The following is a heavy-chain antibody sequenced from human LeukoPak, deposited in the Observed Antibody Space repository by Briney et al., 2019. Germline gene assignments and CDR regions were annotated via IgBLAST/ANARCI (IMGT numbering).Heavy chain of an antibody. Sequence: GGSLRLSCAASGFTFSSYSMNWVRQAPGKGLEWVSSISSDSNYIYYADSVKGRFTISRDNAKNSLFLQMNSLRAEDTAVYYCAAQEGRWPGYFDYWGQGTLVTVSS. CDR2: ISSDSNYI. CDR1: GFTFSSYS. D-gene: IGHD6-13*01. J-gene: IGHJ4*02. CDR3: AAQEGRWPGYFDY. V-gene: IGHV3-21*01.